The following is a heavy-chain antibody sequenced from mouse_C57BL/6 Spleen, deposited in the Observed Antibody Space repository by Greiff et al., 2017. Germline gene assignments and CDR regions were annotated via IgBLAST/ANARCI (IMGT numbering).Heavy chain of an antibody. CDR2: IRNKANGYTT. CDR3: ARYGSSPAWFAY. CDR1: GFTFTDYY. D-gene: IGHD1-1*01. Sequence: EVQRVESGGGLVQPGGSLSLSCAASGFTFTDYYMSWVRQPPGKALEWLGFIRNKANGYTTEYSASVKGRFTISRDNSQSILYLQMNALRAEDSATYYCARYGSSPAWFAYWGQGTLVTVSA. J-gene: IGHJ3*01. V-gene: IGHV7-3*01.